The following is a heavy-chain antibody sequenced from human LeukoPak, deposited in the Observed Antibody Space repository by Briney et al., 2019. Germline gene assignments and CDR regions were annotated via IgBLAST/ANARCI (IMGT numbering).Heavy chain of an antibody. Sequence: PGGSPRLSCAASGFTFSSYAMSWVRQAPGKGLEWVSAISGSGGSTYYADSVKGRFTISRDNSKNTLYLQMNSLRAEDTAVYYCLKEIGAARYYDFWSGHDWGQGTLVIVSS. V-gene: IGHV3-23*01. CDR2: ISGSGGST. CDR1: GFTFSSYA. D-gene: IGHD3-3*01. CDR3: LKEIGAARYYDFWSGHD. J-gene: IGHJ4*02.